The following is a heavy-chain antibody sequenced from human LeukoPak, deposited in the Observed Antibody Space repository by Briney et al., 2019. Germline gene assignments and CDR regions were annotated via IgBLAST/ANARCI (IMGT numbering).Heavy chain of an antibody. V-gene: IGHV4-34*01. CDR2: INDSGRT. CDR1: GGSFSNYY. CDR3: ARRWNYGRNYYIDV. Sequence: PSETLSLTCAVYGGSFSNYYWSWIRQPPGGGLEWIGEINDSGRTNYNPSLMSRATVSVDTSKNQFSLRLTSVTATDTAVYYCARRWNYGRNYYIDVWGNGATVSVSS. J-gene: IGHJ6*03. D-gene: IGHD1-7*01.